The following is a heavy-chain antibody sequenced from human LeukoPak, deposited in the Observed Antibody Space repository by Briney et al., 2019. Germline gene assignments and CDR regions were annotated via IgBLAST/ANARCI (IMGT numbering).Heavy chain of an antibody. CDR3: ARDNVLRSRGYYGMDV. V-gene: IGHV3-66*01. CDR2: IYSGGST. CDR1: GFTVSSNY. D-gene: IGHD3-3*01. J-gene: IGHJ6*02. Sequence: GGSLRLSCAASGFTVSSNYMSWVRQAPGKGLEWVSVIYSGGSTYYADSVKGRFTISRDNSKNTLYLQMNSLRAEDTAVHYCARDNVLRSRGYYGMDVWGQGTTVTVSS.